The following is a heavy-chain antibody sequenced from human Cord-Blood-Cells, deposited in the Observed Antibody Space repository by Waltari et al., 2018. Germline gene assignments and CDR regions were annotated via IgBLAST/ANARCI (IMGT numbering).Heavy chain of an antibody. CDR3: ARGGSSWYFDY. CDR2: IIPIFGTA. CDR1: GATFSRYA. Sequence: QVQLVQSGAAGKKPGSSVTVSCKPSGATFSRYALRWSRQDPGPGLEGMGGIIPIFGTANYAQKFQGRVTITADESTSTAYMELSSLRSEDTAVYYCARGGSSWYFDYWGQGTLVTVSS. J-gene: IGHJ4*02. D-gene: IGHD6-13*01. V-gene: IGHV1-69*01.